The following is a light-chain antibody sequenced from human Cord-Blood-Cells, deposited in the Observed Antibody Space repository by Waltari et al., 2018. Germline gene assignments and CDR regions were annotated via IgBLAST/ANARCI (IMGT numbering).Light chain of an antibody. CDR3: YSAADNNLV. CDR2: KDS. J-gene: IGLJ3*02. Sequence: SYELTQPSSVSVSPGQTARITCSGDVLAKKYARWFQQKPGQAPVLVIYKDSERPSGIRERFAGSSSGTTVTWTISGAQVEDEADYYGYSAADNNLVCGGGTKLTVL. V-gene: IGLV3-27*01. CDR1: VLAKKY.